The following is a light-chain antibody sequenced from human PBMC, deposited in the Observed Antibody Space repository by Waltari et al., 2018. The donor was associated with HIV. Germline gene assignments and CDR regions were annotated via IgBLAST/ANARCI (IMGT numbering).Light chain of an antibody. J-gene: IGKJ4*01. CDR1: QSVLYSSNNNNY. CDR3: QQYYSTPLT. Sequence: DIVMTQSPDSLTVSLGERTTIHCKSNQSVLYSSNNNNYLAWYQQKPGQPPKLLIYWASTRDSGVPDRFSGSGSGTDFTLTISSLQADDVAVYYCQQYYSTPLTCGGGTKVEIK. CDR2: WAS. V-gene: IGKV4-1*01.